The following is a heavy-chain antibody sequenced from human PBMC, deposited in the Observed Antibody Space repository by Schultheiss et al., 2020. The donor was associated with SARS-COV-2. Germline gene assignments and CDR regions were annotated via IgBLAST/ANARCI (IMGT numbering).Heavy chain of an antibody. CDR1: GGSFSGYY. D-gene: IGHD1-26*01. CDR2: IYYSGST. V-gene: IGHV4-59*12. Sequence: SETLSLTCAVYGGSFSGYYWSWIRQPPGKGLEWIGYIYYSGSTNYNPSLKSRVTISVDTSKNQFSLKLSSVTAADTAVYYCARDGGATGFDYWGQGTLVTVSS. J-gene: IGHJ4*02. CDR3: ARDGGATGFDY.